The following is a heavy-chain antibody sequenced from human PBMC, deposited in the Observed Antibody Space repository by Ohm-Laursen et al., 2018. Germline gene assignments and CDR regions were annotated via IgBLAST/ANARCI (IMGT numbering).Heavy chain of an antibody. Sequence: SLRLSCASSGFTFIDYDMSWIRQTPGKGLEWLSYITSGGGIIYSADSVKGRFTISRDNDEGTLYLQMNSLRAADTAIYYCARHDSSDSPSHYYYYTMDVWGQGTTVTVSS. CDR3: ARHDSSDSPSHYYYYTMDV. V-gene: IGHV3-11*01. CDR1: GFTFIDYD. J-gene: IGHJ6*02. CDR2: ITSGGGII. D-gene: IGHD3-22*01.